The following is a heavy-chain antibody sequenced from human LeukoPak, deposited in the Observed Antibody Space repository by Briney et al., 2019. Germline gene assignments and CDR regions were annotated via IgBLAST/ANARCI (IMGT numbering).Heavy chain of an antibody. CDR1: GGSISSSGHS. V-gene: IGHV4-39*01. J-gene: IGHJ5*02. CDR3: AQSLGSSDWMGNWFDR. Sequence: SETLSLTCTVSGGSISSSGHSWGWICQPPEKGLEWTGTIYYTGRTYYNPSLESRVTISVDTSKNQFSLRLSSVTAADTAVYYCAQSLGSSDWMGNWFDRWGQGMLVTVSS. CDR2: IYYTGRT. D-gene: IGHD6-13*01.